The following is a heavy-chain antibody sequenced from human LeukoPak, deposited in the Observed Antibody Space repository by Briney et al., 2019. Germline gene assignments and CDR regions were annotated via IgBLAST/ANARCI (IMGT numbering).Heavy chain of an antibody. CDR2: IYYSGST. CDR1: GGSISSNRHY. Sequence: PSETLSLTCTVSGGSISSNRHYWGWIREPPGKGQEWIGSIYYSGSTYYNPSLKSRVTISVDKSKNQFSLKLTSVTAADTAVYYCARDYSNYLGGAFDIWGQGTMVTVSS. J-gene: IGHJ3*02. D-gene: IGHD4-11*01. V-gene: IGHV4-39*07. CDR3: ARDYSNYLGGAFDI.